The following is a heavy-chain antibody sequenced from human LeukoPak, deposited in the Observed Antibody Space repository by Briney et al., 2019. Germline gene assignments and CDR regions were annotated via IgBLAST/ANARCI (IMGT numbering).Heavy chain of an antibody. D-gene: IGHD3-10*01. J-gene: IGHJ4*02. CDR1: GFTFCSYT. Sequence: GGSLRLSSAASGFTFCSYTMSSVRQAPGKGLEWVSSISSSGTFAYYADSVKGRFTISRDNAKNSLYLLMNSLRAEDTAVYFCARDYVSGSYCLFDYWGQGTRVSVSS. V-gene: IGHV3-21*01. CDR3: ARDYVSGSYCLFDY. CDR2: ISSSGTFA.